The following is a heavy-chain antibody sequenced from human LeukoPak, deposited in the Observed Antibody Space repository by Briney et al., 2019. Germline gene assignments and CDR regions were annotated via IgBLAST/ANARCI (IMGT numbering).Heavy chain of an antibody. CDR2: ISAYNGNT. Sequence: GASVKVSCKASGYTFTSYGISWVRQAPGQGLEWMGWISAYNGNTNYAQKFQGRVTMTRDTSISTAYMELSRLRSDDTAVYYCARVYLGRDGYKNRPSAFDIWGQGTMVTVSS. D-gene: IGHD5-24*01. CDR1: GYTFTSYG. V-gene: IGHV1-18*01. J-gene: IGHJ3*02. CDR3: ARVYLGRDGYKNRPSAFDI.